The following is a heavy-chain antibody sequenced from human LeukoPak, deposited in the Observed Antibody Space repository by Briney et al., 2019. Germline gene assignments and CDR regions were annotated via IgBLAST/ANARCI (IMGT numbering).Heavy chain of an antibody. J-gene: IGHJ4*02. D-gene: IGHD3-22*01. Sequence: GGSLRLSCAASGFTFSSYAMSWVRQAPGKGLEWVSAISGSGGSTYYADSVKGRFTISRDNSKNTLYLQMNSLRAEDTAVYYCAKDSSYYDSSGYYSGYDYWGQGTLVTVSS. CDR2: ISGSGGST. CDR3: AKDSSYYDSSGYYSGYDY. V-gene: IGHV3-23*01. CDR1: GFTFSSYA.